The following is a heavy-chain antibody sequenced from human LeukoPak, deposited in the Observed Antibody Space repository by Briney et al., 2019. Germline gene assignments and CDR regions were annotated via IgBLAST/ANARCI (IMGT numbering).Heavy chain of an antibody. CDR2: INYSGNT. CDR3: ARDGGLWFGELSRNNWFDP. D-gene: IGHD3-10*01. Sequence: SETLSLTCTVSGGSISSSSYYWVWIRQPPGKELEWIGSINYSGNTYYNPSLKSRVTISVDTSKNQFSLKLSSVTAADTAVYYCARDGGLWFGELSRNNWFDPWGQGTLVTVSS. J-gene: IGHJ5*02. V-gene: IGHV4-39*07. CDR1: GGSISSSSYY.